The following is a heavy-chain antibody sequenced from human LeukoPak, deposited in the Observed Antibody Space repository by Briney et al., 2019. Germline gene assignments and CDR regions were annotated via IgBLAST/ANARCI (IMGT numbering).Heavy chain of an antibody. CDR1: GFTVSSNY. J-gene: IGHJ5*02. D-gene: IGHD3-10*01. CDR3: ARELLWFGEAAGFDP. V-gene: IGHV3-53*01. CDR2: IYSGGST. Sequence: GGSLRFSCAASGFTVSSNYMSWVRQAPGKGLEWVSVIYSGGSTYYADSVKGRFTISRDNSKNTLYLQMNSLRAEDTAVYYCARELLWFGEAAGFDPWGQGTLVTVSS.